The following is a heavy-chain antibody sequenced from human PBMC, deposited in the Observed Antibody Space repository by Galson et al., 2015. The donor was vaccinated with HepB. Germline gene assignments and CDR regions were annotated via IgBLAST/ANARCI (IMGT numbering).Heavy chain of an antibody. D-gene: IGHD6-19*01. CDR2: ISHDAINI. J-gene: IGHJ2*01. V-gene: IGHV3-30*18. CDR3: AKVQNSGWHRLNWYFEF. CDR1: GFSFSDYA. Sequence: SLRLSCAASGFSFSDYAMQWVRQAPGKGLEWVAVISHDAINIYYGDSVKGRFTISRDSPKNTLYLQMNSLRDEDATMYYCAKVQNSGWHRLNWYFEFWGRGTLVTVTS.